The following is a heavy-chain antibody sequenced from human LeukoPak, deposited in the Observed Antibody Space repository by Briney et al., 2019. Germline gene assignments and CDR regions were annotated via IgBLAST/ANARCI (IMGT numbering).Heavy chain of an antibody. CDR3: ANMNIVVVPAATPNY. CDR2: IRYDGSNK. J-gene: IGHJ4*02. D-gene: IGHD2-2*01. CDR1: GFTSSSYG. Sequence: GGSLRLSCAASGFTSSSYGMHWVRQAPGKGLEWVAFIRYDGSNKYYADSVKGRFTISRDNSKNTLYLQMNSLRAEDTAVYYCANMNIVVVPAATPNYWGQGTLVTVSS. V-gene: IGHV3-30*02.